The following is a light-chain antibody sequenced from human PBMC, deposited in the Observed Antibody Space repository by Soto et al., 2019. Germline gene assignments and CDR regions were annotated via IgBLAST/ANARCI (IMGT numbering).Light chain of an antibody. Sequence: DIQMTQSPSTLSASVGDRVTITCRASQSISSWLAWYQQKPWTAPKLLIYKASTLQTGVPSRFSGSGSGTEFNLTISSLQPDDFATYYCQQYNDNWTFGQGTKVEIK. CDR1: QSISSW. CDR2: KAS. CDR3: QQYNDNWT. V-gene: IGKV1-5*03. J-gene: IGKJ1*01.